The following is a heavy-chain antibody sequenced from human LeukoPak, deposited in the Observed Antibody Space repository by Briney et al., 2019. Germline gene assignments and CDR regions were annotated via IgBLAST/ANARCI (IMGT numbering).Heavy chain of an antibody. D-gene: IGHD3-10*01. CDR2: ISYDGGNK. CDR3: AKVFEVRGARRPKDY. CDR1: GFTFSDYG. J-gene: IGHJ4*02. Sequence: GGSLRLSCAASGFTFSDYGMHWVRQAPGKGLEWVALISYDGGNKFYADSVRDRFTISRDNSKNTLFLQMNSLRTEDTAMYYCAKVFEVRGARRPKDYWGQGTLVIISS. V-gene: IGHV3-30*18.